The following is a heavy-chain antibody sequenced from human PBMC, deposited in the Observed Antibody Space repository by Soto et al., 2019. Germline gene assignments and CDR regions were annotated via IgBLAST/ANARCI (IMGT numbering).Heavy chain of an antibody. J-gene: IGHJ6*02. CDR3: VMVDNYVTPTPQDV. CDR2: ISPYTGNT. CDR1: GYTFTSYG. Sequence: ASVKVSCKASGYTFTSYGISWVRRAPGQGLEWMGWISPYTGNTHSASKVQGRLTMTTDTSTSTAYMDLGSLTSDDTAVYYCVMVDNYVTPTPQDVWGQGTTVTVSS. D-gene: IGHD3-16*01. V-gene: IGHV1-18*01.